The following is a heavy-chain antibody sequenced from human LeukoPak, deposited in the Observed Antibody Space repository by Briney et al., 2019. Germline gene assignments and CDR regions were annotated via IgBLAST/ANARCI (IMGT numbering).Heavy chain of an antibody. CDR2: INPNSGGT. CDR1: VYTFTGYY. V-gene: IGHV1-2*02. J-gene: IGHJ4*02. D-gene: IGHD6-13*01. Sequence: ASVKVSCKASVYTFTGYYMHWVRQAPGQGLEWMGWINPNSGGTNYAQKFQGRVTMTRDTSTSTAYMELSRLRSDDTAVYYCARGLFAAAAEVDYWGQGTLVTVSS. CDR3: ARGLFAAAAEVDY.